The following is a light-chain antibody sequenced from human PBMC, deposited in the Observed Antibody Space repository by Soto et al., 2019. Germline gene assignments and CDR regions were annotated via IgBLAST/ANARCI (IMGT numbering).Light chain of an antibody. Sequence: QAVVTQPPSVSGAPGLRVTISCTGNSANIGAGYDVHWYQQLPGTAPKLLIYGDNNRPSGVPDRFSGSKSGTSASLAITGLQAEDEADYYCQSYDNSLSGSWIFGGWTKVTVL. V-gene: IGLV1-40*01. CDR3: QSYDNSLSGSWI. J-gene: IGLJ2*01. CDR2: GDN. CDR1: SANIGAGYD.